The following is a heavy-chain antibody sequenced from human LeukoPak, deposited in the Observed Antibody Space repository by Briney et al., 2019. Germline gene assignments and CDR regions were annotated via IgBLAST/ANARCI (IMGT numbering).Heavy chain of an antibody. CDR2: FDPEDGET. D-gene: IGHD3-10*01. J-gene: IGHJ4*02. CDR1: GYTLTELS. CDR3: ATDGPRELLPRPFDY. V-gene: IGHV1-24*01. Sequence: ASVKVSCKVSGYTLTELSMRWVRQAPGKGLEWMGGFDPEDGETIYAQKFQGRATMTEDTSTDTAYMELSSLRSEDTAVYYCATDGPRELLPRPFDYWGQGTLVTVSS.